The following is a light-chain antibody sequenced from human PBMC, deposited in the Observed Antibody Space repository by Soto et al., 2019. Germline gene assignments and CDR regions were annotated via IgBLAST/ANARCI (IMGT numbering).Light chain of an antibody. V-gene: IGLV2-14*01. Sequence: QSALTQPASVSGSPGQSITVSCTGTSGDIGGYNFVCWYQQHPGKAPKLIISEVSHRPSGVSYRFSASKSGNTASLTISGLQAEDDADYYCSSYTSSSSYVFGTGTKVTVL. CDR2: EVS. J-gene: IGLJ1*01. CDR1: SGDIGGYNF. CDR3: SSYTSSSSYV.